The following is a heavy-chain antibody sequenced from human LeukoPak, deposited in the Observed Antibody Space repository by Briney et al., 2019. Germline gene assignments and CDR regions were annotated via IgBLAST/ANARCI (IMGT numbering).Heavy chain of an antibody. D-gene: IGHD6-25*01. Sequence: SETLSLTCTVSGGSISTGTNYWGWIRQPPGKGLEWIGSIYYSGSTYYNPSLKSRVTISVDTSKNQFSLKLSSVTAADTAVYYCARSSLAAAGNWQYYFDYWGQGTLVTVSS. CDR2: IYYSGST. CDR1: GGSISTGTNY. CDR3: ARSSLAAAGNWQYYFDY. J-gene: IGHJ4*02. V-gene: IGHV4-39*01.